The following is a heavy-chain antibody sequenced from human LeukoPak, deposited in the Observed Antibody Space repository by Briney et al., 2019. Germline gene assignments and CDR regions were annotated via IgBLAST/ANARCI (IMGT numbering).Heavy chain of an antibody. Sequence: PSEALSLTCTVSGGSVSNYYWSWIRQPPGKGLEWIGNIYYSGSTNYNPSLKSRVTISVDTSKNQFSLKLSSVTAADTAVYYCARGRDIVATTDFDYWGQGTLVTVSS. V-gene: IGHV4-59*02. D-gene: IGHD5-12*01. CDR3: ARGRDIVATTDFDY. CDR1: GGSVSNYY. J-gene: IGHJ4*02. CDR2: IYYSGST.